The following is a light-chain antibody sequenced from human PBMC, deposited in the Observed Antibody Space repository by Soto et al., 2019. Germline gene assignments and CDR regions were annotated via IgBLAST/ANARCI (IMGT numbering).Light chain of an antibody. Sequence: DIQMTQSPSSLSASVGDRVIITCRASQGISNFLAWFQQKPGKVPKLLIYGASTLQSGVSSRFSGSGSGTEFTLTISSLQPEDVATYYCQKYSTAQFTFGPGTKVDIK. CDR1: QGISNF. J-gene: IGKJ3*01. CDR3: QKYSTAQFT. CDR2: GAS. V-gene: IGKV1-27*01.